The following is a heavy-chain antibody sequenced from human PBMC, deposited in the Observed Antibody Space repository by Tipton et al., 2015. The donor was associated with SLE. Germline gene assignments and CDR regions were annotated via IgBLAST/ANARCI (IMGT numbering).Heavy chain of an antibody. Sequence: LRLSCTVSGDSISSRSYHWGWIRQPPGKGLEWIGSIFYSGSTSYNPSLQSRVTISVDTSKNQFSLKRNSVTASDTAVYYCARQVASFDYWGQGTLVTVSS. CDR2: IFYSGST. J-gene: IGHJ4*02. CDR3: ARQVASFDY. D-gene: IGHD5-12*01. CDR1: GDSISSRSYH. V-gene: IGHV4-39*01.